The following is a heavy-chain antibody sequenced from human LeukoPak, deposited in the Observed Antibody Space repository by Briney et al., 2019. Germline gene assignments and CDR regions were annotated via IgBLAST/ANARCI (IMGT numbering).Heavy chain of an antibody. D-gene: IGHD3-10*01. J-gene: IGHJ3*02. CDR1: GFTFSSFI. V-gene: IGHV3-48*02. CDR2: IGDNSAI. CDR3: AREGYYGAFDI. Sequence: QPGGSLRLSCAASGFTFSSFIMNWVRQAPGKGLEWVSYIGDNSAIYYADSVKGRFTVSRDNAKNSLSLQMNSLRDEDTAVYYCAREGYYGAFDIWGQGTMVTVSS.